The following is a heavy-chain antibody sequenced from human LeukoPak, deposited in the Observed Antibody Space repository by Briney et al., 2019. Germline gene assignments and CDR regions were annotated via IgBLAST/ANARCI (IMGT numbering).Heavy chain of an antibody. V-gene: IGHV4-59*01. CDR3: ARDEGGSEYFHY. D-gene: IGHD3-10*01. CDR1: GGSFSGYY. CDR2: IYYSGST. Sequence: PSETLSLTCAVYGGSFSGYYWSWIRQPPGKGLEWIGYIYYSGSTNYTPSLKSRVTISGDTSKNQLSLKLTSVTAADTAVYYCARDEGGSEYFHYWGQGILVTVFS. J-gene: IGHJ4*02.